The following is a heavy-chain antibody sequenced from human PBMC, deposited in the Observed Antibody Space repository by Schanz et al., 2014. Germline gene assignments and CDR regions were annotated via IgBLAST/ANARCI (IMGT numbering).Heavy chain of an antibody. CDR2: INPNSGDT. CDR1: RYPFTAYY. Sequence: QVQLVQSGAEVKNPGASVKVSCKASRYPFTAYYMHWVRQAPGQGLEWMGRINPNSGDTHSAQKFQGXXXMTWDRSISTANMELSRLRSDDTAVYYCARENKDYDSILNKFFHYGLDLWGQGTTVTVSS. CDR3: ARENKDYDSILNKFFHYGLDL. J-gene: IGHJ6*02. D-gene: IGHD3-3*02. V-gene: IGHV1-2*06.